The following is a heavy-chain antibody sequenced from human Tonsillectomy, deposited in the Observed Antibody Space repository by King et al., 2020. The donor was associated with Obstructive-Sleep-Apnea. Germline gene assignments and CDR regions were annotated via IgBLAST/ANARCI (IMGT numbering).Heavy chain of an antibody. Sequence: QLQESGPGLVKPSETLSLTCTVSGDSISSYYWSWIRQPPGKGLGWIGYIYYSGITNYNPSLKSRVTISVDTSKNQFSLKLGPVTAADTAVYYCARNTEHYYYYGMDVWGQGTTVTVSS. V-gene: IGHV4-59*08. CDR1: GDSISSYY. J-gene: IGHJ6*02. CDR3: ARNTEHYYYYGMDV. D-gene: IGHD1-26*01. CDR2: IYYSGIT.